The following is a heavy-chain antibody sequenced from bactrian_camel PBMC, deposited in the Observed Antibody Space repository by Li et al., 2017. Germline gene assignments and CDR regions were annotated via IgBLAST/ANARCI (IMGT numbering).Heavy chain of an antibody. CDR1: GLNFDDSD. CDR2: ISSDDGSI. CDR3: AASRRGSVLPPSLIGGMCRSSSSFGYWVVTTDLV. Sequence: VQLVESGGGSVQAGGSLRLSCTASGLNFDDSDMGWYRQAPGNACELVSTISSDDGSIYYTDSVKGRFTISQDNVKNTMYLQMDSLKPEDTAEYYCAASRRGSVLPPSLIGGMCRSSSSFGYWVVTTDLVIGARGPRSPSP. J-gene: IGHJ6*01. V-gene: IGHV3S63*01. D-gene: IGHD2*01.